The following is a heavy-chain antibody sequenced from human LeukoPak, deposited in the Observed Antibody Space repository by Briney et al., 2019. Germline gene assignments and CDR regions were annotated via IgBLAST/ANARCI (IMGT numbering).Heavy chain of an antibody. D-gene: IGHD3-3*01. V-gene: IGHV1-2*02. CDR3: ARADFWVVYFDY. CDR1: GYTFTGYY. Sequence: ASVKDSCKASGYTFTGYYMHWVRQAPGQGLEWMGWINPNSGGTNYAQKFQGRVTMTRDTSISTAYMELSRLRSDDTAVYYCARADFWVVYFDYWGQGTLVTVSS. CDR2: INPNSGGT. J-gene: IGHJ4*02.